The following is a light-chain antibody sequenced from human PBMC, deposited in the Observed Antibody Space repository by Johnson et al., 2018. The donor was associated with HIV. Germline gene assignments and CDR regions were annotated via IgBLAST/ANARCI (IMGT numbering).Light chain of an antibody. J-gene: IGLJ1*01. CDR3: GTWDSSLSAYV. CDR2: DNN. CDR1: SSNIGNNY. V-gene: IGLV1-51*01. Sequence: QSVLTQPPSVSAAPGQKVTISCSGSSSNIGNNYVSWYQQLPGTAPKLLIYDNNKRPSGIPDRFSASKSGTSATLGITGLQNGDEADYYCGTWDSSLSAYVFGTGTKVTVL.